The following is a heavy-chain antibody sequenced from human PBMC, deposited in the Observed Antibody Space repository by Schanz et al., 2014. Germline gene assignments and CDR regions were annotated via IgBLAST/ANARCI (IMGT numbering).Heavy chain of an antibody. D-gene: IGHD1-26*01. V-gene: IGHV1-46*03. Sequence: QVQLVQSGDEVKKPGASVKVSCKTSGYTFSDYGITWVRQAPGQGLEWMGIINPSGGSTRYGQKFQGRITVTTDASTSTVYLELSSLRSDDTAVYYCGMGFSRADIDFWGQGTMITVSS. CDR2: INPSGGST. CDR3: GMGFSRADIDF. J-gene: IGHJ4*02. CDR1: GYTFSDYG.